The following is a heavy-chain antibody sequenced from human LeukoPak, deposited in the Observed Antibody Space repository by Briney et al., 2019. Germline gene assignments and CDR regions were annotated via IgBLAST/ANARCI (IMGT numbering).Heavy chain of an antibody. J-gene: IGHJ3*02. Sequence: GGSLRLSCAASGFTFSSYAMSWVRQAPGKGLEWVSAISGSGGSTYYADSVKGRFTISRDNSKNTLYLQMNSLRAEDTAVYYCAKDRSPSKWELPYDAFDIWGQGTMVTVSS. D-gene: IGHD1-26*01. CDR3: AKDRSPSKWELPYDAFDI. V-gene: IGHV3-23*01. CDR1: GFTFSSYA. CDR2: ISGSGGST.